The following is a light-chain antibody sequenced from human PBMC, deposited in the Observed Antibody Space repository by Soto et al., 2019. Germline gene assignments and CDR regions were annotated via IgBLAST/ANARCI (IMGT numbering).Light chain of an antibody. V-gene: IGLV1-40*01. Sequence: QSVLTQPPSVSGAPGQRVTISCTGSSSNIGAGYDVPWYQQLPGTAPKLLIYGNSNRPSGVPDRFSGSKSGTSASLAITGLQAEDEAYYFCQSYDTSLSGRVFGGGTKVTVL. CDR2: GNS. CDR1: SSNIGAGYD. CDR3: QSYDTSLSGRV. J-gene: IGLJ2*01.